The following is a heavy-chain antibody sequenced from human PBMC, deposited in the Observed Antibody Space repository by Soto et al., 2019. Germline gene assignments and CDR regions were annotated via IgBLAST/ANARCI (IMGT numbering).Heavy chain of an antibody. Sequence: QVQLVQSGAEVKKPGASVKVSCKASGYIFTTCAMHWVRQAPGQRLEWMGWINVANGNTKYSQKFQGRVTITRDTSANTAYMELRSLRSEDTALYFCARDSVDGWEQRIDHWGQGTLVTVSS. D-gene: IGHD1-26*01. CDR1: GYIFTTCA. V-gene: IGHV1-3*01. CDR2: INVANGNT. J-gene: IGHJ4*02. CDR3: ARDSVDGWEQRIDH.